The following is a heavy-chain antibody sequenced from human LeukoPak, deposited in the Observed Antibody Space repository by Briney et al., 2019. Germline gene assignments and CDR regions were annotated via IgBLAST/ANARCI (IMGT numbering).Heavy chain of an antibody. CDR2: MWYDGRNK. CDR1: GLTLSSFG. D-gene: IGHD3-16*01. J-gene: IGHJ3*02. V-gene: IGHV3-33*01. Sequence: GRSLRLSCAASGLTLSSFGMVWVRQAPGKGLEWVTLMWYDGRNKYYADSVKGRFTISRDNSKNTVYLQMNSLRGEDTAVYYCARVGDMEAFDIWGQGTRVTVSS. CDR3: ARVGDMEAFDI.